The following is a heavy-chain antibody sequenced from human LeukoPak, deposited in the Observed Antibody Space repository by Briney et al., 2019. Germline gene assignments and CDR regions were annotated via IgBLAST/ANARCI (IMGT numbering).Heavy chain of an antibody. V-gene: IGHV3-49*03. D-gene: IGHD3-10*01. CDR1: DFTFSRYW. CDR3: TREGAIWFGELTIDY. J-gene: IGHJ4*02. Sequence: QAGGSLRLSCSASDFTFSRYWMSWFCQAPGKGLEWVGFIRSKTYGGTTEYAASVKGRFTISRDDSKSIAYLQMNSLKTEDTAVYYCTREGAIWFGELTIDYWGQGTLVTVSS. CDR2: IRSKTYGGTT.